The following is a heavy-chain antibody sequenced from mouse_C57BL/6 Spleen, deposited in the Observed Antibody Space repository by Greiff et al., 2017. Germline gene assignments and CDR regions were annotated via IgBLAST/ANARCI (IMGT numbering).Heavy chain of an antibody. Sequence: EVKLMESGEGLVKPGGSLKLSCAASGFTFSSYAMSWVRQTPEKRLEWVAYISSGGDYIYYADTVKGRFTISRDNARNTLYLQMSSLKSEDTAMYYCTRELGPGGWYFDVWGTGTTVTVSS. D-gene: IGHD4-1*01. CDR2: ISSGGDYI. J-gene: IGHJ1*03. CDR3: TRELGPGGWYFDV. CDR1: GFTFSSYA. V-gene: IGHV5-9-1*02.